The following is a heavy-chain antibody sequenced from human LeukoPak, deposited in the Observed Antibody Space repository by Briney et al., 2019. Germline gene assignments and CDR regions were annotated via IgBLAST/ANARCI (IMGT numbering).Heavy chain of an antibody. D-gene: IGHD2-2*01. CDR2: INPSGAYT. J-gene: IGHJ4*02. Sequence: GASVKVSCKASGYTFTSYYPHWVRQAPGQGLEWMGLINPSGAYTSSAQKFQGRVTMTRDTSTSTVYMELSSLRSDDTAVYFCAIQDTVVVSVGTGRDDYWGQGTLVTVSS. CDR1: GYTFTSYY. V-gene: IGHV1-46*01. CDR3: AIQDTVVVSVGTGRDDY.